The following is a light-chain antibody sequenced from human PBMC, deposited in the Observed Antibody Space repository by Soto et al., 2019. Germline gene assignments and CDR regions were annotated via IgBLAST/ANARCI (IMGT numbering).Light chain of an antibody. J-gene: IGKJ3*01. CDR3: QQYGSSLFT. V-gene: IGKV3-20*01. Sequence: EIVLTQSPGTLSLSPGERATLSCRASQSLSSSYLAWYQQKPGQAPRLLIYGASSRATGIPDRFSGSGSGTDFTLTISRLEPEDFAVYYCQQYGSSLFTFGPGTKMDIK. CDR1: QSLSSSY. CDR2: GAS.